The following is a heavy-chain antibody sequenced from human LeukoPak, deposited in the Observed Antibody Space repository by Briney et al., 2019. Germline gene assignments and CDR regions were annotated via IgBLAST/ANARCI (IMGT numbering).Heavy chain of an antibody. CDR2: INIDGSSI. D-gene: IGHD1-26*01. CDR1: GFPLSNYW. CDR3: ARDRIVGTSFDF. Sequence: GGSLRLSCAASGFPLSNYWMHWVRQAPGKGLVWVSRINIDGSSISYADSVKGRFTIPRDNAKNTVYLQMNSLRVEDTAVYYCARDRIVGTSFDFWGQGILVTVSS. V-gene: IGHV3-74*01. J-gene: IGHJ4*02.